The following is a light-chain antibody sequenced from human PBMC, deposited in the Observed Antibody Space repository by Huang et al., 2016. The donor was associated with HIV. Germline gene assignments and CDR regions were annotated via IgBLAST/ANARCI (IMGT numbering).Light chain of an antibody. CDR2: CAT. CDR3: QRYNSVPRM. Sequence: DMQMTQSPSSLSASVGARVTLSCRATQAIDNYLAWYQQKPGRVPNLLIYCATTLQSGVPSRFSGSGSGTNFTLTIASLQPEDVATYYCQRYNSVPRMFGQGTKVEIK. J-gene: IGKJ1*01. CDR1: QAIDNY. V-gene: IGKV1-27*01.